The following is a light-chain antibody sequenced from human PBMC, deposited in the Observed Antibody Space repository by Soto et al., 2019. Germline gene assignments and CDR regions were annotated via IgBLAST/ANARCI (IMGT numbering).Light chain of an antibody. CDR1: QSVFSS. CDR3: HQRSNWPLT. CDR2: DAS. V-gene: IGKV3-11*01. J-gene: IGKJ4*01. Sequence: EIVLTQSPVTLFLSPGERATLSCRASQSVFSSLAWYQQKPGQAPRLLIYDASTRATAIPARFRGSGSGTDFTLTISSLEPEDFAVYYCHQRSNWPLTFGGGTKVEIK.